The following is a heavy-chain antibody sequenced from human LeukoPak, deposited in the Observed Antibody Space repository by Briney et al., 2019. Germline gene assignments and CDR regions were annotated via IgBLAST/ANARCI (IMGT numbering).Heavy chain of an antibody. D-gene: IGHD2-15*01. Sequence: GGSLRLSCTASGFTFSNYGMHWVRQAPGKGLEWVAVISYDGSNKYYADSVKGRFTVSRDNSKNTIYLQMNSLRDEDTAVYYCATLRCSGGSCNSNQDFWGQGSLVTVSS. CDR3: ATLRCSGGSCNSNQDF. J-gene: IGHJ4*02. V-gene: IGHV3-30*03. CDR1: GFTFSNYG. CDR2: ISYDGSNK.